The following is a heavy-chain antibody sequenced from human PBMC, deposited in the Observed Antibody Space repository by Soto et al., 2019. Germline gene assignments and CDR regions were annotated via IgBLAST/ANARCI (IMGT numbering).Heavy chain of an antibody. J-gene: IGHJ6*02. CDR1: GASISSPSYY. CDR3: ATFGKLRYYYYGLDV. Sequence: QLQLQESGPGLVKPSETLSLTCTVSGASISSPSYYWGWIRQPPGKGLEWIGTVYYSGSTYNNPSLKSRVTISVDTSKNHFSLKLNSVTAADTAVYYCATFGKLRYYYYGLDVWGQGTAVTVSS. V-gene: IGHV4-39*01. CDR2: VYYSGST. D-gene: IGHD3-10*01.